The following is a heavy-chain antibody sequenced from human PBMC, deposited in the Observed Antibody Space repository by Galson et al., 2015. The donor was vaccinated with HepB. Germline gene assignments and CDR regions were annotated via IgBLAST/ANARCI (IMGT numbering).Heavy chain of an antibody. Sequence: LRLSCAGSGFPSGNYAMSWFRQAPGKGLEWLGYIKSKTFGGTTQYAASVRGRFTISRDDSASLAYLQMNNLRIEDTAMYYCTLGGAAAYWGQGTLVTVSS. D-gene: IGHD2-15*01. CDR1: GFPSGNYA. V-gene: IGHV3-49*03. J-gene: IGHJ4*02. CDR2: IKSKTFGGTT. CDR3: TLGGAAAY.